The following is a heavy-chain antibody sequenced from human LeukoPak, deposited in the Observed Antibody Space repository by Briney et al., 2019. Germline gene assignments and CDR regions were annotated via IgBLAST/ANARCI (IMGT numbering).Heavy chain of an antibody. V-gene: IGHV4-31*03. D-gene: IGHD3-16*01. Sequence: PSETLSLTCTVSGGSISSGNYYWTWIRQHPGKGLEWIGYISYSGSTYYNPSLKSRVTLSVDTSENQFSLKLSSVTAADTAVYYCARDRYVSYPMDVWGQGTTVTVSS. J-gene: IGHJ6*02. CDR1: GGSISSGNYY. CDR3: ARDRYVSYPMDV. CDR2: ISYSGST.